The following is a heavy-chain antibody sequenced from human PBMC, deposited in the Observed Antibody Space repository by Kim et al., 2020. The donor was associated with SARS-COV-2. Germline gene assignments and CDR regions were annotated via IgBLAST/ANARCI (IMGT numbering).Heavy chain of an antibody. CDR3: ARDGYSYGSFYYYGMDV. J-gene: IGHJ6*02. D-gene: IGHD5-18*01. Sequence: LMSRVTISVDTSKNQFSLKLSSVTAADTAVYYCARDGYSYGSFYYYGMDVWGQGTTVTVSS. V-gene: IGHV4-59*01.